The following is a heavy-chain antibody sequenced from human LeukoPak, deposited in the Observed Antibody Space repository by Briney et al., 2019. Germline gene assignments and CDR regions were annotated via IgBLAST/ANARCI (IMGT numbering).Heavy chain of an antibody. CDR2: LNPHTGGA. J-gene: IGHJ4*02. Sequence: ASVKVSCKTSGYTFTDYYIHWVRQAPGQGLEWMGQLNPHTGGANYPQKFQGRVSMTRDTSINTAYIEVSRLTSDDTAVYYWARVTWKTVIAAPDYWGQGTLVTVSS. D-gene: IGHD2-21*01. CDR1: GYTFTDYY. CDR3: ARVTWKTVIAAPDY. V-gene: IGHV1-2*06.